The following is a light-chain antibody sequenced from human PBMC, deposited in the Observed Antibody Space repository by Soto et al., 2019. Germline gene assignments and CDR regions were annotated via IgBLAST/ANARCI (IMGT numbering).Light chain of an antibody. CDR2: EVN. CDR3: CSYAGSSTFI. V-gene: IGLV2-23*02. Sequence: QSVLTQPASVSGSPGQSITISCTGTSSDVGNYNLVSWYQQHPGKAPKPMIYEVNKRPSGVSNRFSGSKSGNTASLTISGLQAEDEADYYCCSYAGSSTFIFGGGTKGTVL. CDR1: SSDVGNYNL. J-gene: IGLJ2*01.